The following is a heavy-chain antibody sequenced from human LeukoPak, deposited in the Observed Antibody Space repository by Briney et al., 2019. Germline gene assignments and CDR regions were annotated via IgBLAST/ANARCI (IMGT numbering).Heavy chain of an antibody. CDR3: TRVGYIDEGIDY. V-gene: IGHV3-7*04. J-gene: IGHJ4*02. CDR1: GFTFSTSW. CDR2: IKQDESEK. Sequence: QPGGSLRLSCVASGFTFSTSWMSWVRQAPGKGLEWVANIKQDESEKSYVDSVKGRFTISRDNAKNSLYLQMNSLRAEDTAIYYCTRVGYIDEGIDYWGQGTLVTVSS. D-gene: IGHD5-24*01.